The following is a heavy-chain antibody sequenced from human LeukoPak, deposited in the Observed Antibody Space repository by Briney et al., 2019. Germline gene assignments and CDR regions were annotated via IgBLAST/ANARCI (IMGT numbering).Heavy chain of an antibody. D-gene: IGHD1-26*01. CDR3: ARAIFVGYSGFDY. Sequence: GASVKVSCKASGYTFTDYYIHWVRQAPGQGLEWMGWVNPNSGGTNYAQKFQGRVTLTRDTSISTAYMELNRLTSDDTAVFYCARAIFVGYSGFDYWGQGTLITVSS. CDR2: VNPNSGGT. CDR1: GYTFTDYY. V-gene: IGHV1-2*02. J-gene: IGHJ4*02.